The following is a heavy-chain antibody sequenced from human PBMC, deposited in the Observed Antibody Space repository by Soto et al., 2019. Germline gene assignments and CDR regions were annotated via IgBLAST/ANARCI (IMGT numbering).Heavy chain of an antibody. V-gene: IGHV3-53*01. D-gene: IGHD4-17*01. Sequence: EVQLVESGGGLIQPGGSLRLSCAASGFTVSSNYMSWVRQAPGKGLEWVSVIYSGGSTYYADSVKGRFTISRDNSKNTLYLQMTSLRAEDTAVYYCARDRPVTTVTFDAFDIWGQGTMVTVSS. CDR2: IYSGGST. CDR1: GFTVSSNY. CDR3: ARDRPVTTVTFDAFDI. J-gene: IGHJ3*02.